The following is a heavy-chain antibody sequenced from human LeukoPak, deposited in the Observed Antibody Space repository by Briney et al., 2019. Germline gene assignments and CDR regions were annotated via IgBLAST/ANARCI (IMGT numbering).Heavy chain of an antibody. D-gene: IGHD6-13*01. CDR3: ARVTGYMTEDYFDY. V-gene: IGHV4-4*07. J-gene: IGHJ4*02. Sequence: PSETLSLTCTVSGGSLSSYYWSWIRQPAGKGLEWIGRIYTSGSTNYNPSLTSRVTMSVDTSKNQFSLRLSSVTAADTAVYYCARVTGYMTEDYFDYWGQGTLITVSS. CDR2: IYTSGST. CDR1: GGSLSSYY.